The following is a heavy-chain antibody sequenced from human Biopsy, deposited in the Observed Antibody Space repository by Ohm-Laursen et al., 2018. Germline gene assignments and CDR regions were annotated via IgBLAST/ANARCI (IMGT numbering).Heavy chain of an antibody. CDR1: DGSINSYY. D-gene: IGHD5-18*01. CDR2: IYYSGST. CDR3: ARGSSYGYDFDY. V-gene: IGHV4-59*01. Sequence: PGTLSLTCTVSDGSINSYYWNWIRQPPGKRLEWIGNIYYSGSTNSNPSLKSRVTISVDTSKNQFSLKLSSVTAADTAVYFCARGSSYGYDFDYWGQGTLVAVSS. J-gene: IGHJ4*02.